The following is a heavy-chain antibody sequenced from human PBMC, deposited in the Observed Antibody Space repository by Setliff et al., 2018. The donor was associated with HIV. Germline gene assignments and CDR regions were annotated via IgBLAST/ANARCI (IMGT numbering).Heavy chain of an antibody. V-gene: IGHV4-61*02. CDR3: ASRENPRGGYPKGWFDP. Sequence: SETLSLTCTVSGGSISSGSYYWSWIRQPAGKGLEWIGRIYTSVSTNYNPSLKSRLTISVDTSKNQFSLKLSSVTAADTAMYFCASRENPRGGYPKGWFDPWGQGTLVTVSS. CDR1: GGSISSGSYY. D-gene: IGHD5-12*01. J-gene: IGHJ5*02. CDR2: IYTSVST.